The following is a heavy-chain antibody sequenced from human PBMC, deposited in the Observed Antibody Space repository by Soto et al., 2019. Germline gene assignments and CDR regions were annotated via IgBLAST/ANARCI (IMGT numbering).Heavy chain of an antibody. Sequence: GGALRLSCAASGFTDSSKYMSWVRQAPGKGLEWVSAISGSGGSTYYADSVKGRFTISRDNSKNTLYLQMNSLRAEDTAVYYCAKDRSGWYIAGFDYWGKGTLVTVSS. V-gene: IGHV3-23*01. CDR3: AKDRSGWYIAGFDY. CDR2: ISGSGGST. J-gene: IGHJ4*02. D-gene: IGHD6-19*01. CDR1: GFTDSSKY.